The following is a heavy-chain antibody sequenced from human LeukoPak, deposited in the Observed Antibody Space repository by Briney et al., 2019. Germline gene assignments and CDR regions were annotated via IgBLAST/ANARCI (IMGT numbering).Heavy chain of an antibody. V-gene: IGHV3-23*01. CDR2: ISGSGGST. J-gene: IGHJ4*02. CDR3: AKGGDYYGSGSIFDY. CDR1: GFTFSSYG. Sequence: GGSLRLSCAASGFTFSSYGMSWVRQAPGKGLEWVSAISGSGGSTYYADSVKGRFTISRDNSKNTLYLQMNSLRAEDTAVYYCAKGGDYYGSGSIFDYWGQGTLVTVSS. D-gene: IGHD3-10*01.